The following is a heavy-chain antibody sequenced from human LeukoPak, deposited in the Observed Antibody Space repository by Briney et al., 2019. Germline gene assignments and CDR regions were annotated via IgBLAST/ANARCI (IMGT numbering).Heavy chain of an antibody. D-gene: IGHD3-10*01. CDR2: IYPGDSDT. CDR3: ARHGYGSGSPYPRLGDY. Sequence: PWGSLRLSCAASGFTFSSYWMSWVRQMPGKGLEWMGIIYPGDSDTRYSPSFQGQVTISADKSISTAYLQWSSLKASDTAMYYCARHGYGSGSPYPRLGDYWGQGTLVTVSS. CDR1: GFTFSSYW. J-gene: IGHJ4*02. V-gene: IGHV5-51*01.